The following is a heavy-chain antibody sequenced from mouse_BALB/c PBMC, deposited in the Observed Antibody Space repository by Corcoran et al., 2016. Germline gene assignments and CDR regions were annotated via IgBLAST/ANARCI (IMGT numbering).Heavy chain of an antibody. D-gene: IGHD1-1*01. Sequence: DVQLQESGPGLVKPSQSLSLTCSVPGYSITSGYYWNWIRQFPGNKLEWMGYISYDGSNNYNPSLKNRIAITRDTSKNQCFLKLNSVTTEDTATYYSARDYYGRRYVDYWGQGTTLAVSS. CDR2: ISYDGSN. CDR3: ARDYYGRRYVDY. V-gene: IGHV3-6*02. J-gene: IGHJ2*01. CDR1: GYSITSGYY.